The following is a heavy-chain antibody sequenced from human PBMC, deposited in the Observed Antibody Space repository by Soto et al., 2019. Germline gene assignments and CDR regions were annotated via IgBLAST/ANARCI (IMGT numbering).Heavy chain of an antibody. CDR2: INREASRT. D-gene: IGHD3-22*01. CDR3: ARERTSKISDSRTYNDLDV. CDR1: GFTFSAYW. Sequence: XGSLRLSFTASGFTFSAYWMPGVRQAPGKGLVWVSRINREASRTTYAGSVKGRFTISRDNAKNTLYLQINSLRAEDTAVYYCARERTSKISDSRTYNDLDVWGQGTTVTVSS. V-gene: IGHV3-74*01. J-gene: IGHJ6*02.